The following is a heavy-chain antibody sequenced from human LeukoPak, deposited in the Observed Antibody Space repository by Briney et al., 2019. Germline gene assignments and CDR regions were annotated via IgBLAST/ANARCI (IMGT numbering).Heavy chain of an antibody. D-gene: IGHD1/OR15-1a*01. CDR2: IRVDGSDK. V-gene: IGHV3-7*01. J-gene: IGHJ4*02. CDR1: GFTFSSYS. Sequence: GGSLRLSCAASGFTFSSYSMNWVRQAPGKGLEWVANIRVDGSDKFYMDSVKGRFTISRDNAKNSLFLQMNSLGAEDTAVYYCAARPDSNRGPYDYWGQGTLVTVSS. CDR3: AARPDSNRGPYDY.